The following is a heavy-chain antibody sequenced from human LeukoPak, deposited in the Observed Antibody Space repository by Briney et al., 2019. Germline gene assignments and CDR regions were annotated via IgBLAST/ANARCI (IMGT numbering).Heavy chain of an antibody. V-gene: IGHV4-59*01. J-gene: IGHJ5*02. CDR2: IYYSGST. Sequence: SETLSLTCTVSGGSITTNYWSWIRQPPGKGLEWIAFIYYSGSTSYSPSLKSRVTISIDMSKNQFSLKLSSVTAADTAVYYCVRSNGDYGNWFDPWGQGTLVTVSS. D-gene: IGHD4-17*01. CDR3: VRSNGDYGNWFDP. CDR1: GGSITTNY.